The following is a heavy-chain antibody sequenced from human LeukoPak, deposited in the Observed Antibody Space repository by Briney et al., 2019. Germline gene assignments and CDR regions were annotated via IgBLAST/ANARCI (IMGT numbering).Heavy chain of an antibody. D-gene: IGHD3-10*01. J-gene: IGHJ6*03. CDR1: GGSISSSSYY. CDR2: IYYSGST. Sequence: SETLSLTCTVSGGSISSSSYYWGWIRQPPGKGLEWIGSIYYSGSTYYNPSLKSRVTISVDTSKNQFSLKLSSVTAADTAVYYCARDGSSTMVPLFFGYYYYMDVWGKGTTVTVSS. V-gene: IGHV4-39*07. CDR3: ARDGSSTMVPLFFGYYYYMDV.